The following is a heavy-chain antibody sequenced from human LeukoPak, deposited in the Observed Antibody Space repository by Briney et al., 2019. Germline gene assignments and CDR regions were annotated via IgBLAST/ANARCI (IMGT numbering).Heavy chain of an antibody. D-gene: IGHD6-19*01. Sequence: GGSLRLSCAASGFTVSSNYMSWVRQAPGKGLEWVSVIYSDGSTYYADSVKGRFTISRDNSKNTLYLQMNSLRAEDTAVYYRARVYSSGWTPFFDYWGQGTLVTVSS. CDR3: ARVYSSGWTPFFDY. V-gene: IGHV3-66*01. CDR2: IYSDGST. CDR1: GFTVSSNY. J-gene: IGHJ4*02.